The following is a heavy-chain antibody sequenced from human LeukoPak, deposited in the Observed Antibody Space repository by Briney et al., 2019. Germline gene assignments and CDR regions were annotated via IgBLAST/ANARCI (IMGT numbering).Heavy chain of an antibody. J-gene: IGHJ4*02. CDR1: GFTFSSYW. V-gene: IGHV3-7*03. CDR2: IKQDGSEK. D-gene: IGHD2-2*01. CDR3: AREYCSSTSCPGDY. Sequence: GGSPRLSCAASGFTFSSYWMSWVRQAPGKGLEWVANIKQDGSEKYYVDSVKGRFTISRDNAKNSLYLQMNSLRAEDTAVYYCAREYCSSTSCPGDYWGQGTLVTVSS.